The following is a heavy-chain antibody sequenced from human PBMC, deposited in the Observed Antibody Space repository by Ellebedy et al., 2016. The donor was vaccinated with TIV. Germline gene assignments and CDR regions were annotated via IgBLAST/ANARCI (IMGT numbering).Heavy chain of an antibody. CDR3: AKGYCTNGVCYPWFDY. J-gene: IGHJ4*02. Sequence: ASVKVSXXASGYTFTGYYMHWVRQAPGQGLEWMGWINPNSGGTNYAQKFQGRVTMTRDTSISTAYMELSRLRSDDTAVYYCAKGYCTNGVCYPWFDYWGQGTLVTVSS. D-gene: IGHD2-8*01. V-gene: IGHV1-2*02. CDR2: INPNSGGT. CDR1: GYTFTGYY.